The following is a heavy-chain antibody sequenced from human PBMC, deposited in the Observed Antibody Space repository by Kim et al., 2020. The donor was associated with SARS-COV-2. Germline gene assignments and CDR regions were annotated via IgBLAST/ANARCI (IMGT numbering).Heavy chain of an antibody. V-gene: IGHV1-69*13. CDR2: IIPIFGTA. D-gene: IGHD4-17*01. Sequence: SVKVSCKASGGTFSSYAISWVRQAPGQGLEWMGGIIPIFGTANYAQKFQGRVTITADESTSTAYMELSSLRSEDTAVYYCARESPKHGPWFDPWGQGTLVTVSS. CDR1: GGTFSSYA. J-gene: IGHJ5*02. CDR3: ARESPKHGPWFDP.